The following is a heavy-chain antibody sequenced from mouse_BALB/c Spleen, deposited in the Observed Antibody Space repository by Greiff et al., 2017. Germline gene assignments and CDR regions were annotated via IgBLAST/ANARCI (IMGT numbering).Heavy chain of an antibody. J-gene: IGHJ1*01. CDR2: ISNGGGST. V-gene: IGHV5-12-2*01. Sequence: EVQRVESGGGLVQPGGSLKLSCAASGFTFSSYTMSWVRQTPEKRLEWVAYISNGGGSTYYPDTVKGRFTISRDNAKNTLYLQMSSLKSEDTAMYYCARSGYGSSYGYFDVWGAGTTVTVSS. CDR3: ARSGYGSSYGYFDV. CDR1: GFTFSSYT. D-gene: IGHD1-1*01.